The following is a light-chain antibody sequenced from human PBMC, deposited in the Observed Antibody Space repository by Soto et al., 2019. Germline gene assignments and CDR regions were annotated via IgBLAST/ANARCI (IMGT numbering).Light chain of an antibody. CDR1: QIVSSN. J-gene: IGKJ2*01. CDR3: QQYNNWYT. Sequence: EIVMTQSPSTLSVSPGDRVTLSCRASQIVSSNLAWYQQKPGQAPRLLIYGASTRATGIPARFSGSWSGTESPLISSILQSEDSAVYYCQQYNNWYTFGQGTKLEIK. CDR2: GAS. V-gene: IGKV3-15*01.